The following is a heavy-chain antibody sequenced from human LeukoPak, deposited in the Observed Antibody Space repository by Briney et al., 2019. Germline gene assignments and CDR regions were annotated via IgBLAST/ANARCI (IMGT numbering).Heavy chain of an antibody. Sequence: GASVKVSCKASGGTFSSYAISWVGQAPGQGLEWMGGIIPIFGTANYAQKFQGRVTITADKSTSTAYMELSSLRSEDTAVYYCARESAVPGVFDYWGQGTLVTVSS. CDR1: GGTFSSYA. CDR2: IIPIFGTA. J-gene: IGHJ4*02. D-gene: IGHD3-10*01. V-gene: IGHV1-69*06. CDR3: ARESAVPGVFDY.